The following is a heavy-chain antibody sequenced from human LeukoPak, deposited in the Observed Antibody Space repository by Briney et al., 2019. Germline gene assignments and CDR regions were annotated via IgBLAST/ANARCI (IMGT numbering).Heavy chain of an antibody. V-gene: IGHV4-61*02. CDR3: ARGCGRLYYDSSGDAFDI. Sequence: SLSCTVSGRSISSGSDNWVWIRQPAVKGLEGAGRTYTRGSTHYNASLQSRVTMSVDIANRTFSLKLSSVTAADTAVYYCARGCGRLYYDSSGDAFDIWGQGTMVSDS. CDR1: GRSISSGSDN. CDR2: TYTRGST. J-gene: IGHJ3*02. D-gene: IGHD3-22*01.